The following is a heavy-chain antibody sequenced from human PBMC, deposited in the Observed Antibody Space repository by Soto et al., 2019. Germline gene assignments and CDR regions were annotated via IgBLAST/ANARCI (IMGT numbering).Heavy chain of an antibody. CDR2: VSGSGGTT. Sequence: EVQLMESGGGLVQPGESLRLSCVVSGLSLSGYALSWVRQAPGKGLEWVSAVSGSGGTTYYADSVKGRFTISGDNSKNTLYLQMNGLRVEDTAKYFCAKDGRRVGPTLNWLDSWGQGTQVTVTS. CDR3: AKDGRRVGPTLNWLDS. J-gene: IGHJ5*01. D-gene: IGHD1-26*01. CDR1: GLSLSGYA. V-gene: IGHV3-23*01.